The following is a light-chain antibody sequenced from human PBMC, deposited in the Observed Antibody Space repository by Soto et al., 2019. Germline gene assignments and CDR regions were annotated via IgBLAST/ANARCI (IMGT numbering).Light chain of an antibody. J-gene: IGLJ3*02. CDR2: EVS. CDR1: SNDVGGYNY. V-gene: IGLV2-14*01. Sequence: QSALTQPASVSGSPGQSITISCTGTSNDVGGYNYVSWYQQHPGKAPKLMIYEVSNWPSGVSNRFSGSKSGNTASLTISGPQAEDEADYYCSSYTNSNTQVFGGGTKLTVL. CDR3: SSYTNSNTQV.